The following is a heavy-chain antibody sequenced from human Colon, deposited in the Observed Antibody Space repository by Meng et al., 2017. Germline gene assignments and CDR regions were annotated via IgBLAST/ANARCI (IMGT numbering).Heavy chain of an antibody. Sequence: QLRLHESGPGLVKTSQTLSLTCTVSGGSISNGFFFWSWIRQHPLKGLEWIGSVSHTGSTSYNPSIQSLVTISRDTPKNQFSLNLTSVTAADTAVYFCARGSGTLRHFDYWGQGTLVTVSS. V-gene: IGHV4-31*01. J-gene: IGHJ4*02. CDR3: ARGSGTLRHFDY. CDR2: VSHTGST. CDR1: GGSISNGFFF. D-gene: IGHD1-26*01.